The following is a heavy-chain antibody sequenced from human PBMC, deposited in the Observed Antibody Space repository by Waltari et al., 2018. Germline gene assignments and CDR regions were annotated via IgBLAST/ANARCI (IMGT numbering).Heavy chain of an antibody. CDR3: ARDRTPGGGYYYYGMDV. D-gene: IGHD2-15*01. CDR2: IYYSGST. J-gene: IGHJ6*02. Sequence: QVQLQESGPGLVKPSETLSLTCTVSGGSISSYYWSWIRQPPGKGLEWIGYIYYSGSTNYNPSLKIRVTISVDTSKNQFSLKLSSVTAADTAVYYCARDRTPGGGYYYYGMDVWGQGTTVTVSS. CDR1: GGSISSYY. V-gene: IGHV4-59*01.